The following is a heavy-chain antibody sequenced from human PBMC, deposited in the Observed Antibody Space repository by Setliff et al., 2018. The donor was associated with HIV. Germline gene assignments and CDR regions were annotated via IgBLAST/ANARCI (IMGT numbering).Heavy chain of an antibody. CDR1: GFTFSSYS. V-gene: IGHV3-21*01. CDR2: ISSSSSYI. J-gene: IGHJ4*02. CDR3: ARDNVAVRDWYFDY. Sequence: GGSLRLSCAASGFTFSSYSMNWVRQAPGKGLEWVSSISSSSSYIYYADSVKGRFTISRDNAKNSLYLQMNSLRAEDTAVYYCARDNVAVRDWYFDYWGQGTLVTVSS. D-gene: IGHD6-6*01.